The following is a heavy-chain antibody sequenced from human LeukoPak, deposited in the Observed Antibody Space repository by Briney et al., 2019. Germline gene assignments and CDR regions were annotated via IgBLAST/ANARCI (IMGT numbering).Heavy chain of an antibody. V-gene: IGHV3-23*01. CDR2: ISSSGRNT. Sequence: GGSLRLSCTASGFTFSAYAMGWVRQAPGKGLEWVSGISSSGRNTYSADSVKGRFTNSRDNSKNTLCLQMNSLRAEDTAVYYCAKAYHGDTSFDYWGHGALVTVSS. J-gene: IGHJ4*01. CDR3: AKAYHGDTSFDY. D-gene: IGHD3-3*01. CDR1: GFTFSAYA.